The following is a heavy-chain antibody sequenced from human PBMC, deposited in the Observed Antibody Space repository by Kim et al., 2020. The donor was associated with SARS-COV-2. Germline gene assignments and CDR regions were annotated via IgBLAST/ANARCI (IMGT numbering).Heavy chain of an antibody. V-gene: IGHV4-59*01. CDR3: ARDGGVHSYGYFYYYGMDV. D-gene: IGHD5-18*01. CDR1: GGSISSYY. J-gene: IGHJ6*02. Sequence: SETLSLTCTVSGGSISSYYWSWIRQPPGKGLELIGYIYYSGSTNYNPSLKSRVTISVDTSKNQFSLKLSSVTAADTAVYYCARDGGVHSYGYFYYYGMDVGGPGTTVTVSS. CDR2: IYYSGST.